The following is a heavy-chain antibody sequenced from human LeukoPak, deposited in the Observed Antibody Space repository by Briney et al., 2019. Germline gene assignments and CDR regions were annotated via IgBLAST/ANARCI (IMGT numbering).Heavy chain of an antibody. J-gene: IGHJ5*02. D-gene: IGHD3-22*01. V-gene: IGHV1-69*05. CDR2: IIPIFGTA. Sequence: SVKVSXKASGGTFSSYAISWVRQAPGQGLEWMGRIIPIFGTANYAQKFQGRVTITTDESTSTAYMELSSLRSEDTAVYYCARGPTYYYDSSGYSNWFDPWGQGTLVTVSS. CDR3: ARGPTYYYDSSGYSNWFDP. CDR1: GGTFSSYA.